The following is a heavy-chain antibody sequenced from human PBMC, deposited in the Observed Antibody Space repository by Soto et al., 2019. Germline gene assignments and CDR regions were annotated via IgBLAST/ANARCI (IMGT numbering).Heavy chain of an antibody. CDR3: ARGLVVRGHNGFDP. CDR1: GGSFSGYY. V-gene: IGHV4-34*01. J-gene: IGHJ5*02. CDR2: INHSGST. Sequence: SETLSLTCAVYGGSFSGYYWSWIRQPPLKVLEWSGEINHSGSTNYNPSLKSLGSISLDRSKNQFSLKLISVTSADTAAYYCARGLVVRGHNGFDPWGQGTLVTVSS. D-gene: IGHD3-10*01.